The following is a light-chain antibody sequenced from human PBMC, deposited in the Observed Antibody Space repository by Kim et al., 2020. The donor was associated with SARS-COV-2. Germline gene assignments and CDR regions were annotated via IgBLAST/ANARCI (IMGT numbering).Light chain of an antibody. V-gene: IGLV2-14*03. CDR3: TTYTSSATCV. J-gene: IGLJ2*01. Sequence: YNYVSWYQRHPDKAPKLMIYNVTKRPSGVSNRFSGSKSGNTASLTIDELQAEDEVDYFCTTYTSSATCVFGGGTKVTVL. CDR2: NVT. CDR1: YNY.